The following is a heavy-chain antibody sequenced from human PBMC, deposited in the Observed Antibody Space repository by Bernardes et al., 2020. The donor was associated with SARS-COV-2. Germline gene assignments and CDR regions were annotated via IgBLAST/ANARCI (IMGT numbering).Heavy chain of an antibody. CDR1: GFTFNTYD. Sequence: GGSLRLSCAASGFTFNTYDMSWVRQAPGKGLEWFSTINPSGGGTNYADSVKGRFTISRDNSKHTLYLQMNSLRAEDTAIYYCAKKGAAGTYYKPFDYWGQGTLVTVSS. CDR3: AKKGAAGTYYKPFDY. V-gene: IGHV3-23*01. J-gene: IGHJ4*02. CDR2: INPSGGGT. D-gene: IGHD3-10*01.